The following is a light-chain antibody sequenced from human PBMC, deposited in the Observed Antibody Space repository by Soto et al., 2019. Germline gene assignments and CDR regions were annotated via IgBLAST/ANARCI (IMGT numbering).Light chain of an antibody. Sequence: DIQMTQSPSTLSASVGDRVTITCRASQTISTWLAWYQQKPGKAPELLIYDASTLESGVPSRFSGSGSGTEFSLTISSLRPDDFATFYCQQYSSFSRTFGQGTKVDIK. CDR3: QQYSSFSRT. V-gene: IGKV1-5*01. J-gene: IGKJ1*01. CDR1: QTISTW. CDR2: DAS.